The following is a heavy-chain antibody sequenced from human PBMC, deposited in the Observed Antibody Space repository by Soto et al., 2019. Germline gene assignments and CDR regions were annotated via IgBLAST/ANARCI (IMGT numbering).Heavy chain of an antibody. CDR1: GYTFSSYA. J-gene: IGHJ3*02. CDR3: ANLITMVRGVIKSAFDI. V-gene: IGHV3-23*01. Sequence: GESLKISCAASGYTFSSYAMSWVRQAPGKGLEWVSAISGSGGSTYYAASVKGRFTISRDNSKNTLYLQMNSLRAEDTAVYYCANLITMVRGVIKSAFDIWGQGTMVTVSS. CDR2: ISGSGGST. D-gene: IGHD3-10*01.